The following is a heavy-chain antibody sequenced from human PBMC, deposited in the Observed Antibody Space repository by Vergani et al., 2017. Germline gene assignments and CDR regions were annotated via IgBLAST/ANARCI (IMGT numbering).Heavy chain of an antibody. V-gene: IGHV3-74*02. Sequence: VQLVESGGGLVKPGGSLRLSCAASGFPFSDYWMHWVRQAPGKGLVWVSRINSDGSSTSYADSVKGRFTISRDNAKNTLYLQMNSLRAEDTAVYYCARGIYGERGYYFDYWGQGTLVTVSS. CDR3: ARGIYGERGYYFDY. J-gene: IGHJ4*02. CDR2: INSDGSST. D-gene: IGHD4-17*01. CDR1: GFPFSDYW.